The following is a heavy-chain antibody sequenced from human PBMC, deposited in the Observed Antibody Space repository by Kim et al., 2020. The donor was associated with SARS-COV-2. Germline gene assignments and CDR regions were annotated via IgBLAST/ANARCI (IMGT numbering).Heavy chain of an antibody. CDR3: ARPSSSYDIYYYYGMDV. CDR2: IIPILGIA. Sequence: SVKVSCKASGGTFSSYAISWVRQAPGQGLEWMGRIIPILGIANYAQKFQGRVTITADKSTSTAYMELSSLRSEDTAVYYCARPSSSYDIYYYYGMDVWGQGTTVTVSS. CDR1: GGTFSSYA. D-gene: IGHD3-9*01. J-gene: IGHJ6*02. V-gene: IGHV1-69*04.